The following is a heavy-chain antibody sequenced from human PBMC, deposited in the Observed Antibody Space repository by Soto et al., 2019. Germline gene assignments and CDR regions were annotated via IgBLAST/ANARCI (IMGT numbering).Heavy chain of an antibody. CDR1: GYTFIDYA. D-gene: IGHD6-19*01. CDR3: ARGGSGWYEDY. V-gene: IGHV1-18*01. CDR2: INTYTGNT. Sequence: ASVKVSCKTSGYTFIDYAITWVRQAPGQGLEWMGWINTYTGNTDSAQKFQGKITMTTDTSTSTAYMELRGLTSDDTAVYYCARGGSGWYEDYWGQGTLVTVSS. J-gene: IGHJ4*02.